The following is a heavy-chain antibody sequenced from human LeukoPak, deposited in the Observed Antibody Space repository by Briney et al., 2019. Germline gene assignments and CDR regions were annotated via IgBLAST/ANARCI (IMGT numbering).Heavy chain of an antibody. CDR2: INPNSGGT. CDR1: GYTFTGYY. J-gene: IGHJ4*02. V-gene: IGHV1-2*02. Sequence: ASVKVSCKASGYTFTGYYMHWVRQPPGQGLEWMGWINPNSGGTNYAQKFQGRVTMIRDTSISTAYMELSSLRSDDTAVYYCARDLEGYCSGGTCYFDYWGQGTLVTVSS. D-gene: IGHD2-15*01. CDR3: ARDLEGYCSGGTCYFDY.